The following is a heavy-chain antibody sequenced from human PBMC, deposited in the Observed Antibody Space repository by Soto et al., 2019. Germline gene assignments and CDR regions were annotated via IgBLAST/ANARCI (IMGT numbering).Heavy chain of an antibody. Sequence: QVQLVESGGRLVKPGGSLRLSCAASGFSFSDYYMSWIRQAPAKGLEWVSYISSSGSTIYYADSVKGRFTISRENAKNSLYLQMNSLRAEATAVYYCERALTGYHYYYDYYYMDVWGKGTTVIVSS. D-gene: IGHD3-9*01. CDR1: GFSFSDYY. CDR2: ISSSGSTI. V-gene: IGHV3-11*01. CDR3: ERALTGYHYYYDYYYMDV. J-gene: IGHJ6*03.